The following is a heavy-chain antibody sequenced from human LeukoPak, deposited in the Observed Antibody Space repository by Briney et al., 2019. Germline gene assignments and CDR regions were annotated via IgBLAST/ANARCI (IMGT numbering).Heavy chain of an antibody. J-gene: IGHJ4*02. CDR1: GFSLSTRGVG. Sequence: GPXXXRPTQTLTLTCTFSGFSLSTRGVGVGWIRQPPGKAPEWLALIYWDDDKRYSPSLKSRLTIIKDTAKNQVVLTMTNMDSVDTVTYYCAHCGGGHYYGSGSYYDWGQGTLVTVSS. V-gene: IGHV2-5*02. D-gene: IGHD3-10*01. CDR2: IYWDDDK. CDR3: AHCGGGHYYGSGSYYD.